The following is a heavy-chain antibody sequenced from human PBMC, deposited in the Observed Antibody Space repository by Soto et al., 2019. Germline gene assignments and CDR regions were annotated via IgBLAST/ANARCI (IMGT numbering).Heavy chain of an antibody. V-gene: IGHV3-33*01. CDR3: ARGWSEMIQLWFDP. D-gene: IGHD5-18*01. CDR1: GFTFSSYG. CDR2: IWYDGSNK. J-gene: IGHJ5*02. Sequence: QVQLVESGGGVVQPGRSLRLSCAASGFTFSSYGMHWVRQAPGKGLEWVAVIWYDGSNKYYADSVKGRFTISRDNSKNPLYLQMNSLRAEDTAVYYCARGWSEMIQLWFDPWGQGTLVTVSS.